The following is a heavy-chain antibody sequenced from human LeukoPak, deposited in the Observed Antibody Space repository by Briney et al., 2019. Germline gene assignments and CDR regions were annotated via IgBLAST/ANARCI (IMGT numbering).Heavy chain of an antibody. J-gene: IGHJ4*02. V-gene: IGHV1-2*02. CDR3: ARDPSSVTLYFFDY. CDR1: GYTFRGNY. CDR2: IDANNGDT. D-gene: IGHD4-11*01. Sequence: ASVKVSCKASGYTFRGNYIHWLRQPPGQGLECMVWIDANNGDTKSAQKFQGRVTMSRDTSISTAYMDLSSLSPDDAAVYYCARDPSSVTLYFFDYWGQGTLVTVSS.